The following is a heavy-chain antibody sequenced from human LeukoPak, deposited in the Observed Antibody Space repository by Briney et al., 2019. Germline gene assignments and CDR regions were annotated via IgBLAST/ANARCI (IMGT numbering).Heavy chain of an antibody. CDR1: GFTFSRYS. CDR2: ISGSSSYK. Sequence: GGSLRLSCAASGFTFSRYSMNWVRQAPGKGLEWVSSISGSSSYKYYADSVKGRFTISRDNAKNSLYLQMNSLRAEDTALYYCAKNWGSFSWYFDLWGRGTLVTVSS. D-gene: IGHD2/OR15-2a*01. J-gene: IGHJ2*01. CDR3: AKNWGSFSWYFDL. V-gene: IGHV3-21*04.